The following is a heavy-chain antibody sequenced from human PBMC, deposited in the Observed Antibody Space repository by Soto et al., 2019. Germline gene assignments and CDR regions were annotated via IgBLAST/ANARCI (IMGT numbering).Heavy chain of an antibody. V-gene: IGHV4-39*01. D-gene: IGHD6-19*01. Sequence: LSLTCTVSGGSISSSSYYWGWIRQPPGKGLEWIGSIYYSGSTYYNPSLKSRVTISVDTSKNQFSLKLSSVTAADTAVYYCARRTAVEFGMDVWGQGTTVTVSS. J-gene: IGHJ6*02. CDR2: IYYSGST. CDR1: GGSISSSSYY. CDR3: ARRTAVEFGMDV.